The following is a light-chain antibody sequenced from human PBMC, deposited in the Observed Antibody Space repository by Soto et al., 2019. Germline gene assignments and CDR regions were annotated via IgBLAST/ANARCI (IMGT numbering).Light chain of an antibody. J-gene: IGKJ1*01. Sequence: EIVLTQSPGTLSLSPGERATLSCRARHSVSSDNLAWYQQKPGQAPRVLIYGTSSRANGIPDRFSGSGYGTDFTLTISRLEPEDFAVYYCQHFSTSPPWTFGQGTKV. CDR1: HSVSSDN. CDR3: QHFSTSPPWT. V-gene: IGKV3-20*01. CDR2: GTS.